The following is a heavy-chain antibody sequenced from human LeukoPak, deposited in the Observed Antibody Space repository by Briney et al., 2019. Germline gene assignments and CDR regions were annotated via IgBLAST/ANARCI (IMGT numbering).Heavy chain of an antibody. V-gene: IGHV4-59*01. CDR1: GFTFSSYS. CDR2: IYYSGST. CDR3: AREYTAMVKGGFDP. D-gene: IGHD5-18*01. J-gene: IGHJ5*02. Sequence: PGGSLRLSCAASGFTFSSYSMNWVRQAPGKGLEWIGYIYYSGSTNYNPSLKSRVTISVDTSKNQFSLKLSSVTAADTAVYYCAREYTAMVKGGFDPWGQGTLVTVSS.